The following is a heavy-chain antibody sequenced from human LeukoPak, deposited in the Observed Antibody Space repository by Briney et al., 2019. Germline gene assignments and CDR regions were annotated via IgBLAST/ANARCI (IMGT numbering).Heavy chain of an antibody. CDR3: ARVGYTLPDY. CDR1: GYTFTSYY. CDR2: INLSGGST. J-gene: IGHJ4*02. V-gene: IGHV1-46*01. Sequence: ASVKVSCKASGYTFTSYYMHWVRQAPGQGLEWMGIINLSGGSTSYARKFQGRVTMTRDTSTSTVYMELSSLRSEDTAVYYCARVGYTLPDYWGQGTLVTVSS. D-gene: IGHD5-18*01.